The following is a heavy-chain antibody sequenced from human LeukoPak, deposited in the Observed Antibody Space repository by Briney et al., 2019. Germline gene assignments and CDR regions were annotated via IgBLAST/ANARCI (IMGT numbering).Heavy chain of an antibody. CDR2: VLYSGRT. Sequence: SETLSLTCTVSGGSISTTSDYWGWLRQPPGKGLEWIGSVLYSGRTFYDPSLKTRHTVSVDTSKNQFSLQLHSVTAADTAVYYCAREDAVNSDNAFDIWGRGTMVTVSS. J-gene: IGHJ3*02. CDR1: GGSISTTSDY. D-gene: IGHD3-9*01. V-gene: IGHV4-39*01. CDR3: AREDAVNSDNAFDI.